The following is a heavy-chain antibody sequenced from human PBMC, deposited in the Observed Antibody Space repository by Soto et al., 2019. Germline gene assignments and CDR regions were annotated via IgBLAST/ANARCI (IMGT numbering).Heavy chain of an antibody. CDR3: ARVLSSGYFGY. V-gene: IGHV4-34*01. CDR1: GGSFSGYY. Sequence: SETLSLTCAVYGGSFSGYYWSWIRQPPGKGLEWIGEINHSGSTNYNPSLKSRVTISVDTSKNQFSLKLSSVTAADTAVYYCARVLSSGYFGYWGQGTLVTVS. CDR2: INHSGST. D-gene: IGHD3-22*01. J-gene: IGHJ4*02.